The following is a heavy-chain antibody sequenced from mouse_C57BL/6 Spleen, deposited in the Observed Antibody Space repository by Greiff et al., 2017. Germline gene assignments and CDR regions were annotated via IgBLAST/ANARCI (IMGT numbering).Heavy chain of an antibody. CDR1: GYAFSSYW. Sequence: VKLVESGAELVKPGASVKISCKASGYAFSSYWMNWVKQRPGKGLEWIGQIYPGDGDTNYNGKFKGKATLTADKSSSTAYMQLSSLTSEDSAVYFCAREGLGAWFAYWGQGTLVTVSA. CDR2: IYPGDGDT. J-gene: IGHJ3*01. V-gene: IGHV1-80*01. D-gene: IGHD4-1*01. CDR3: AREGLGAWFAY.